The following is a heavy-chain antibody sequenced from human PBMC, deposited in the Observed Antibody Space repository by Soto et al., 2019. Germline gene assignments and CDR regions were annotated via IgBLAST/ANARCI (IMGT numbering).Heavy chain of an antibody. CDR3: TKGAHLDY. D-gene: IGHD3-16*01. Sequence: EVQLLESAGGFVQPGGSLRLSCAASGFSFSTYDMSWARQAPGKGLEWVSNIIRNSGETHYADSVRGGFTISQDNSKNMLYLQMNSLRAEDTALYYCTKGAHLDYWGQGTLVTVSS. J-gene: IGHJ4*02. CDR2: IIRNSGET. CDR1: GFSFSTYD. V-gene: IGHV3-23*01.